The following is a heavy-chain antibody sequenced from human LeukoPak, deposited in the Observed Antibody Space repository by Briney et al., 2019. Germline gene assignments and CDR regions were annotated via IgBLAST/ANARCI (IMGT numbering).Heavy chain of an antibody. V-gene: IGHV4-38-2*02. CDR2: IYHSGST. Sequence: SETLSLTCTVSGYSISSGYYWGWIRQPPGKGLEWIESIYHSGSTYYNPSLKSRVTISVDTSKDQFSLKLSSVTAADTAVYYCAREKVKTAMVTSPRKYYYYMDVWGKGTTVTVSS. CDR3: AREKVKTAMVTSPRKYYYYMDV. D-gene: IGHD5-18*01. J-gene: IGHJ6*03. CDR1: GYSISSGYY.